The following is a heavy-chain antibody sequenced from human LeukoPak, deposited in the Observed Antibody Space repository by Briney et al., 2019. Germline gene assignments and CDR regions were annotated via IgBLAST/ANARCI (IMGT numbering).Heavy chain of an antibody. J-gene: IGHJ4*02. D-gene: IGHD5-24*01. V-gene: IGHV3-73*01. CDR2: IRSKANSYAT. Sequence: PGGSLRLSCAASGFTFSGSAMHWVRQASGKGLEWVGRIRSKANSYATAYAASVKGRFTISRDDSKSTAYLQMNSLKTEDTAVYYCTIRRHGADDYWGQGTLVTVSS. CDR1: GFTFSGSA. CDR3: TIRRHGADDY.